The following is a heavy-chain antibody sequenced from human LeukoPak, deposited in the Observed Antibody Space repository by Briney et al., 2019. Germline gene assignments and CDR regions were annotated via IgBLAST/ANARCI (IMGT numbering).Heavy chain of an antibody. CDR3: ARDIVQAAPTNWFDL. D-gene: IGHD2-2*01. CDR1: GFTFSSYS. J-gene: IGHJ5*02. Sequence: GWSLRLSCPASGFTFSSYSMIWVRQAAGKGREWVASISSGSSYIYNADSVKGRFTISRDNAKNTLYLQMNSLRAEDTAVYYCARDIVQAAPTNWFDLWGQGTLVTVSS. CDR2: ISSGSSYI. V-gene: IGHV3-21*01.